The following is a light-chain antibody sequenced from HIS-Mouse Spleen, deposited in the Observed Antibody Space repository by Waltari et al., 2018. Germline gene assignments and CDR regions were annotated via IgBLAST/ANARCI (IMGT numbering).Light chain of an antibody. CDR3: SSYTSSSTLV. V-gene: IGLV2-14*01. J-gene: IGLJ1*01. CDR2: DVS. Sequence: QSALTQPASVSGPPGQSITISCTGTSSDVGGYNYVSWYQQHPGKAPKLMIYDVSNRPSGVSTRFSGSKSGNTASLTISGLQAEDEADYYCSSYTSSSTLVFGTGTKVTVL. CDR1: SSDVGGYNY.